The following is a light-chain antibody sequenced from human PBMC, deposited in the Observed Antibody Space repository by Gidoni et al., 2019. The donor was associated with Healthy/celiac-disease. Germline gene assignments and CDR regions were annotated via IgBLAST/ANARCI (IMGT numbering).Light chain of an antibody. CDR3: SSYTSSSTV. Sequence: QSALTQPASVSGSPGQSITISCPGTSSDVGGYNYVPWYQQHPGKAPKLMIYEVSNRPSGVPDRFSGSKSGNTASLTISGLQAEDEADYYCSSYTSSSTVFGTGTKVTVL. J-gene: IGLJ1*01. CDR2: EVS. V-gene: IGLV2-14*01. CDR1: SSDVGGYNY.